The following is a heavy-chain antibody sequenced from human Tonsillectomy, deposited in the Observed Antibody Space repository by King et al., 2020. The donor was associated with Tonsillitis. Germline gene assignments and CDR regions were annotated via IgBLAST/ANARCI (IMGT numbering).Heavy chain of an antibody. Sequence: VQLVESGGGLVQPGGSLRLSCVASGFDFSNYEMNWVRQAPGKGLEWLSYISSGGRSIYCAGSVKGRFTISRDNAKNSLSLQLNSLRAEDSAVYHCVRWRYSSGWKYAFDIWGQGTLVTVSS. CDR2: ISSGGRSI. CDR3: VRWRYSSGWKYAFDI. V-gene: IGHV3-48*03. CDR1: GFDFSNYE. D-gene: IGHD6-19*01. J-gene: IGHJ3*02.